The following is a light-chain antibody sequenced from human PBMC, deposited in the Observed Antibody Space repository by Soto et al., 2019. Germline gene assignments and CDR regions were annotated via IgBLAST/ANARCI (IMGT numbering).Light chain of an antibody. CDR3: QQFHSFPWT. CDR2: DAS. CDR1: RTIHSF. Sequence: DIPMTQSPSTLSASVGDRVTITCRASRTIHSFLAWYQQKAGKAPKLLIYDASNLESGVPSRFSGSGSGTEFTLTVSSLQPDDFATFYCQQFHSFPWTFGQGTKVEI. J-gene: IGKJ1*01. V-gene: IGKV1-5*01.